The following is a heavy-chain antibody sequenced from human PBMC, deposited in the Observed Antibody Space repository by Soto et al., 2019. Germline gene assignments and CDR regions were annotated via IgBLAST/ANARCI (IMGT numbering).Heavy chain of an antibody. CDR2: IIPILGIA. CDR3: ASSTSTNAFDI. J-gene: IGHJ3*02. Sequence: QVQLVQSGAEVKKPGSSVKVSCKASGGTFSSYTISWVRQAPGQGLEWMGRIIPILGIANYAQKFQGRVTITADKSTSTGYMELSSLRSEDTAVYYGASSTSTNAFDIWGQGTMVTVSS. CDR1: GGTFSSYT. D-gene: IGHD2-2*01. V-gene: IGHV1-69*02.